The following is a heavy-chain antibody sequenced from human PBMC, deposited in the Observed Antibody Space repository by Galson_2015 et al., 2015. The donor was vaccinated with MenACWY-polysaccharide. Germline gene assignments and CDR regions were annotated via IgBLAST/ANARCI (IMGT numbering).Heavy chain of an antibody. CDR1: GVTLSNYG. J-gene: IGHJ4*02. V-gene: IGHV3-23*01. CDR2: ISDRVDST. CDR3: ARGSNIWKYLDY. D-gene: IGHD2/OR15-2a*01. Sequence: SLRPSCAGSGVTLSNYGMSWVRQAPGKGLEWVSVISDRVDSTHYADSAKGRFTVSRDNSRNTLYLQMNSLRGDDTAVYFCARGSNIWKYLDYWGQGALVTVSS.